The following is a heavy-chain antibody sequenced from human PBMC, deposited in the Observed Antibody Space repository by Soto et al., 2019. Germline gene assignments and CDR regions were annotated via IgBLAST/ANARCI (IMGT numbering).Heavy chain of an antibody. J-gene: IGHJ4*02. D-gene: IGHD2-2*01. CDR1: GFTFSSYC. CDR2: IWNDGSNK. CDR3: ARMDAPDETNPAAFLDY. V-gene: IGHV3-33*01. Sequence: QVQLVESGGGVVQPGRSLRLSCAASGFTFSSYCMHWVRQAPGKGLEWVAVIWNDGSNKYYADSVKGQCSISRDNSKNTLYLQMTSLRAEDTAVYYCARMDAPDETNPAAFLDYWGQGTLVTLSP.